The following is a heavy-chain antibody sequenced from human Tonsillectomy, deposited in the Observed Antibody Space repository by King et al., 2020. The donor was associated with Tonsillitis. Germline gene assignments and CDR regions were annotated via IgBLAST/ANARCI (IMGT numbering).Heavy chain of an antibody. J-gene: IGHJ4*02. CDR3: SKVTMIVVVIC. V-gene: IGHV3-23*04. Sequence: VQLVESGGGLVQPGGSLRLSCAASGFTFSSYAMSWVRQAPGRGLEWVSAISGSGGSTYYADSVKGRFTISRDNSKNTLYRQMTSLRAEDTAVYYCSKVTMIVVVICWGQGTLVTVSS. D-gene: IGHD3-22*01. CDR1: GFTFSSYA. CDR2: ISGSGGST.